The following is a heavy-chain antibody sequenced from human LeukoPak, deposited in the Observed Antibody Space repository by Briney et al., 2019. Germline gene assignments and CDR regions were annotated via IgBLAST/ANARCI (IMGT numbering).Heavy chain of an antibody. CDR3: AKEGGRYESSGYNWFEP. V-gene: IGHV3-23*01. Sequence: GGSLRLSCAASGFAFSSYAMSWVPQAPGKGRKWGSAISGIGGSPYSADPAKGRLPIHRANSKNTPYLQMNSLRPQATAVNYFAKEGGRYESSGYNWFEPWGQGTLVTVSS. D-gene: IGHD3-22*01. CDR2: ISGIGGSP. J-gene: IGHJ5*02. CDR1: GFAFSSYA.